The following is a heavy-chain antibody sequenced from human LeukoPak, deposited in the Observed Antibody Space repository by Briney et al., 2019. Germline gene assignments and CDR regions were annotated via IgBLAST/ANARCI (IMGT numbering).Heavy chain of an antibody. D-gene: IGHD3-10*01. CDR3: ARNYGSGSSVVGY. CDR2: ISSSSSYI. CDR1: GFTFSSYS. V-gene: IGHV3-21*01. J-gene: IGHJ4*02. Sequence: KAGGYLSLSCAASGFTFSSYSMNWVRQAPGKGLEWVSSISSSSSYIYYADSVKGRFTISRDNAKNSLYLQMNSLRAEDTAVYYCARNYGSGSSVVGYWGQGTLVTVSS.